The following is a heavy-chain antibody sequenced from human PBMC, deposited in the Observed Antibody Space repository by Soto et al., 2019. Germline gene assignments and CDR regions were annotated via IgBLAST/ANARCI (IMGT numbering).Heavy chain of an antibody. CDR1: GYTFGNND. CDR2: MNPNSGKT. V-gene: IGHV1-8*01. CDR3: ARMATSGTLNWFDP. J-gene: IGHJ5*02. Sequence: ASVKVSCKASGYTFGNNDISWVRQATGQGLEWMGWMNPNSGKTGYAQKFQGRLTMTRDTSMSTAYLEVSSLRSDDTAIYYCARMATSGTLNWFDPWGQGTLVTVPS.